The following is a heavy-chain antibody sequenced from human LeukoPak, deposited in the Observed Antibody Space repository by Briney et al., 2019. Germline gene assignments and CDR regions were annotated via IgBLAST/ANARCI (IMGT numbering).Heavy chain of an antibody. J-gene: IGHJ6*02. CDR3: ARGYGAGNYRRPFYGMDV. Sequence: PGGSLRLSCVASGFTPNDYGMTLVRHATGKGLEWVSGLNWNGDITRYADSVKGRFTISRDNAKNSVYLQMDSLSAEDTAFYYCARGYGAGNYRRPFYGMDVWGQGTTVTVSS. D-gene: IGHD3-10*01. CDR1: GFTPNDYG. V-gene: IGHV3-20*04. CDR2: LNWNGDIT.